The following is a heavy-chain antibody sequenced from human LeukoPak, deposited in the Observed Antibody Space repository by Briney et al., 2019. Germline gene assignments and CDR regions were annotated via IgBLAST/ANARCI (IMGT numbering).Heavy chain of an antibody. V-gene: IGHV3-21*01. Sequence: GGSLRLSCAASGFTFSSYSMNWVRQAPGKGLEWVSSISSSSSYVYYADSVKGRFTISRDNAKNSLYPQMNSLRAEDTAVYYCARSGLSRFGFWGQGTLVTVSS. CDR2: ISSSSSYV. CDR1: GFTFSSYS. D-gene: IGHD2/OR15-2a*01. CDR3: ARSGLSRFGF. J-gene: IGHJ4*02.